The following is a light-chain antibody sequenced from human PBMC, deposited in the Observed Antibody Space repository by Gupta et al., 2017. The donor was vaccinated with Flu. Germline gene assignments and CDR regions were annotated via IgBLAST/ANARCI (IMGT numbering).Light chain of an antibody. V-gene: IGKV2-28*01. CDR1: QSLLHSNEYKY. CDR2: LGA. Sequence: DVMLTKSPLSLPVTTGEPPSISCGSSQSLLHSNEYKYLDGYLLKPGQSPQFLSDLGANRASGVPYRFSGSGSGTDVTLKIRRVEAEDVGVYYCMKDLQTPLTFGQGTQVEIK. CDR3: MKDLQTPLT. J-gene: IGKJ1*01.